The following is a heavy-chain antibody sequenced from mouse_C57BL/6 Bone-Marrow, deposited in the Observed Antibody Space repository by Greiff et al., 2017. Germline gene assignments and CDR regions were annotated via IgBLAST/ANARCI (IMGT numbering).Heavy chain of an antibody. CDR3: ARGDDGNSFDV. CDR2: IDPCDRNT. Sequence: QVQLQQSGAELVKPGASVKLSCKASGYTFTSYWMQWVKQRPGQGLEWIGEIDPCDRNTNYNQKFKGKATLTVDTSASTAYLQLSSLTYEDSAVYYCARGDDGNSFDVWVTGTTVTVTS. CDR1: GYTFTSYW. V-gene: IGHV1-50*01. D-gene: IGHD1-1*01. J-gene: IGHJ1*03.